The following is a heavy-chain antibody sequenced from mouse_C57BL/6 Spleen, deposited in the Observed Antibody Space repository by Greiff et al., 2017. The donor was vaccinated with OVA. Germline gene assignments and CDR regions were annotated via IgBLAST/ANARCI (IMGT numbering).Heavy chain of an antibody. Sequence: QVHVKQSGPGLVAPSQSLSITCTVSGFSLTSYGVHWVRQPPGKGLEWLVVIWSDGSTTYNSALKSRLSISKDNSKSQVFLKMNSLQTDDTAMYYCARHGTGTGAMDYWGQGTSVTVSS. V-gene: IGHV2-6-1*01. J-gene: IGHJ4*01. CDR1: GFSLTSYG. CDR3: ARHGTGTGAMDY. D-gene: IGHD4-1*01. CDR2: IWSDGST.